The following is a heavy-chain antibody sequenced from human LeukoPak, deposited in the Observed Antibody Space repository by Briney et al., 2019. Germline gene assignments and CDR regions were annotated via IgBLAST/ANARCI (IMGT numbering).Heavy chain of an antibody. CDR2: ISYDGSNK. D-gene: IGHD6-19*01. CDR1: GFTFSSYA. J-gene: IGHJ5*02. CDR3: ARASIAVAGTSWFDP. V-gene: IGHV3-30-3*01. Sequence: GGSLRLSCAASGFTFSSYAMHWVRQAPGKGLEWVAVISYDGSNKYYADSGKGRFTISRDNSKNTLYLQMNSLRAEDTAVYYCARASIAVAGTSWFDPWGQGTLVTVSS.